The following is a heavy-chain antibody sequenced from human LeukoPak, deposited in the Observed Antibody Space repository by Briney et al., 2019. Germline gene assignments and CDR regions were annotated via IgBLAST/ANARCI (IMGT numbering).Heavy chain of an antibody. CDR2: IIPILGIA. J-gene: IGHJ4*02. CDR3: ATGEGRWLQSPHFDY. CDR1: GGTFSSYT. Sequence: SVKVSCKASGGTFSSYTISWVRQAPGQGLEWMGRIIPILGIANYAQKFQGRVTITADKSTSTAYMELSSLRSEDTAVCYCATGEGRWLQSPHFDYWGQGTLVTVSS. V-gene: IGHV1-69*02. D-gene: IGHD5-24*01.